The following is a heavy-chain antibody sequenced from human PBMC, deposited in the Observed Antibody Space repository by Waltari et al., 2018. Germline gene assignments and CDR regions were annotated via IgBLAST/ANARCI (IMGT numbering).Heavy chain of an antibody. CDR2: ISSSSSYI. D-gene: IGHD5-18*01. CDR3: ARDRNSYGSWAGY. Sequence: EVQLVESGGGLVKPGGSLRLSCAASGFTFSSYRMNWIRQAPGKGLEWVSSISSSSSYIYYADSVKGRFTISRDNAKNSLYLQMNSLRAEDTAVYYCARDRNSYGSWAGYWGQGTLVTVSS. J-gene: IGHJ4*02. V-gene: IGHV3-21*01. CDR1: GFTFSSYR.